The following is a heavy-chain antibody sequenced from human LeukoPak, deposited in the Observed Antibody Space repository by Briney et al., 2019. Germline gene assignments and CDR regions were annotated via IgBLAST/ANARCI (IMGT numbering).Heavy chain of an antibody. Sequence: SVKVSCKASGGTFSSYAISWVRQAPGQGLEWMGGVIPIFGTANYAQKFQGRVTITTDESTSTAYMELSSLRSEDTAVYYCATKNPYSGYDWSYFDYWGQGTLVTVSS. CDR1: GGTFSSYA. D-gene: IGHD5-12*01. CDR2: VIPIFGTA. V-gene: IGHV1-69*05. J-gene: IGHJ4*02. CDR3: ATKNPYSGYDWSYFDY.